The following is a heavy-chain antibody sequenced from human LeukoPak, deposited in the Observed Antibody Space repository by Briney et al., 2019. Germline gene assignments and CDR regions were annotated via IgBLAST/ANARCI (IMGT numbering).Heavy chain of an antibody. Sequence: SETLSLTCIVSGASISRHYWSWIRQSPGMGLGWIGYISASGRTNYNPALKSRVTISGDTPKNQFSLRLTSVTAADTAVYYCARHRENSYESSHMGFDPWGPGILVTVSS. CDR2: ISASGRT. CDR3: ARHRENSYESSHMGFDP. J-gene: IGHJ5*02. D-gene: IGHD3-22*01. V-gene: IGHV4-4*09. CDR1: GASISRHY.